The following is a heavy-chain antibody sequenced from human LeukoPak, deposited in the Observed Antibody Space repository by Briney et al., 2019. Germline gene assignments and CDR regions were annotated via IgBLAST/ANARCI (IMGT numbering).Heavy chain of an antibody. Sequence: SETLSLTCTVSGGSISSYYWSWIRQPPGKGLEWIGYIYYSGSTNYNPSLKSRVTISVDTSKNQFSLKLSSVTAADTAVYYCARLGSYYDFWSGYYNYNWFDPWGQGTLVTVSS. CDR2: IYYSGST. J-gene: IGHJ5*02. CDR3: ARLGSYYDFWSGYYNYNWFDP. D-gene: IGHD3-3*01. CDR1: GGSISSYY. V-gene: IGHV4-59*08.